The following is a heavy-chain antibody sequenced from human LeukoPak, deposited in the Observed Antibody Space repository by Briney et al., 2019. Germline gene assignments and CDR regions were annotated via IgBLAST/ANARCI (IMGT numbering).Heavy chain of an antibody. CDR3: ARDLASSPRDGFFDY. D-gene: IGHD6-13*01. Sequence: SETLSLACTVSGGSISSYSWSWIRQPPGKGLEWIGYISYSGSTNYNPSLKSRVTISKDTSKNQFSLKLSSVTAADTAVYYCARDLASSPRDGFFDYWGQGTLVTVSS. J-gene: IGHJ4*02. CDR1: GGSISSYS. CDR2: ISYSGST. V-gene: IGHV4-59*12.